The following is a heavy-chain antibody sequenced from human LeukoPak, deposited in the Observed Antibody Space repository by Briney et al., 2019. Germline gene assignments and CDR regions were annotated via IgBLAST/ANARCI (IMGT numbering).Heavy chain of an antibody. V-gene: IGHV3-30-3*01. Sequence: GGSLRLSCAASGFTVSSNYMSWVRQAPGKGLEWVALISYDGSNKDYADSVWGRFTISRDNSKSTLYMQMNSLRAEDTAVYYCAKYGDYGYYFDYWGQGTLVTVSS. J-gene: IGHJ4*02. CDR2: ISYDGSNK. CDR1: GFTVSSNY. CDR3: AKYGDYGYYFDY. D-gene: IGHD4-17*01.